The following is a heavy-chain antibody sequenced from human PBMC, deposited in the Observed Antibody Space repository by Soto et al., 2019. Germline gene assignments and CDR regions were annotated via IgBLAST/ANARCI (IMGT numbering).Heavy chain of an antibody. CDR1: GGTLSDHG. Sequence: QVQLEQSGAEVKKPGSSVKVSCKASGGTLSDHGVAWLRQAPGQGLEWMGGTIPVFNTAKYAQKFQGRVTVTADKFKNKAYMELRSLRSEDTAFYFCARGVYGSGNYYTGPSAFDIWGQGTMVIVSS. D-gene: IGHD3-10*01. CDR3: ARGVYGSGNYYTGPSAFDI. CDR2: TIPVFNTA. J-gene: IGHJ3*02. V-gene: IGHV1-69*06.